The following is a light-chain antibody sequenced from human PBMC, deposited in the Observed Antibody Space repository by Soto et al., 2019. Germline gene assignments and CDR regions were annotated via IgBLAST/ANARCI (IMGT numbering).Light chain of an antibody. CDR3: AAWDARLNGVV. V-gene: IGLV1-44*01. CDR1: SSNIGTNT. Sequence: QAVVTQPPSTSGTPGQRVTISCSGSSSNIGTNTVNWYQQVPGTAPKLLIYSNDQRPSGVPDRFSGSKSGTSVSLAISGLQSEDVADYFCAAWDARLNGVVFGGGTKLTVL. J-gene: IGLJ3*02. CDR2: SND.